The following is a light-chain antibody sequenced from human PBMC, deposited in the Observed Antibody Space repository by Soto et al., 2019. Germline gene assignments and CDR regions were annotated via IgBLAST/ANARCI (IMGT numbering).Light chain of an antibody. Sequence: QSALTQPASVSGSPGQSITISCTGTSSDVGGYNYVSWYQHHPGKAPKLMIYEVSDRPSGVSNRFSGSKSGNTASLTISGLQAEDEADYYCVAWDDNLSSRVFGGGTKRTVL. CDR1: SSDVGGYNY. CDR2: EVS. CDR3: VAWDDNLSSRV. V-gene: IGLV2-14*01. J-gene: IGLJ3*02.